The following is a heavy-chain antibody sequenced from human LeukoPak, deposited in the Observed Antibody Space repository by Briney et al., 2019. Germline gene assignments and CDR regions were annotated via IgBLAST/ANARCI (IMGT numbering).Heavy chain of an antibody. Sequence: GRPLRLSCDASGFTFSSFGMLWVRQAPGKGLEWVAVIWNDGSNKYYADSVKRRFTISRDNSRNTLYLQMNSLRDEDTAVYYCAKGGVTSGWPTPFDSWGQGTLVTVSS. J-gene: IGHJ4*02. CDR2: IWNDGSNK. D-gene: IGHD6-19*01. V-gene: IGHV3-33*03. CDR3: AKGGVTSGWPTPFDS. CDR1: GFTFSSFG.